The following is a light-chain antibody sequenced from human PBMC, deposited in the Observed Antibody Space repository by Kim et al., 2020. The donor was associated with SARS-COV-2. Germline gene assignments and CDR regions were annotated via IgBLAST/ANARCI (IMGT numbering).Light chain of an antibody. J-gene: IGLJ1*01. CDR1: SSDIGGYNF. Sequence: QSALTQPASVSGSPGQSIIISCTGTSSDIGGYNFVSWYQHHPGKAPKVMIYEVSNRPSGVSNRFSGSKSGNTASLAISGLQAEDEADYYCTSYTGTSIPYVFGTGTKVTVL. CDR3: TSYTGTSIPYV. CDR2: EVS. V-gene: IGLV2-14*01.